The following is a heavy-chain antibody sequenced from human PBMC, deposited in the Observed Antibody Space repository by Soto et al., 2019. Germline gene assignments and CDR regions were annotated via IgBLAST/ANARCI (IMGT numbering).Heavy chain of an antibody. V-gene: IGHV3-48*01. CDR3: ARDRGYTGYDFAY. Sequence: EVQLVESGGGLVQPGGSLRLSCAASGFTFSRYAMNWVRQAPGKGLEWVSYINHDSGTIYYADSVKGRFTISRYNANNLLSLQMNSLRAEDTAVYYCARDRGYTGYDFAYWGQGTLVTVSS. CDR1: GFTFSRYA. CDR2: INHDSGTI. D-gene: IGHD5-12*01. J-gene: IGHJ4*02.